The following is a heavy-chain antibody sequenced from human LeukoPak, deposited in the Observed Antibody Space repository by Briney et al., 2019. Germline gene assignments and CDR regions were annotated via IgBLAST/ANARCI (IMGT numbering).Heavy chain of an antibody. Sequence: PSETLSLTCTVSGGSISSGGYYWSWIRQHPGKGLEWIGYIYYSGSTYYNPSLKSRVTISVDTSKNQFSLKLSSVTAADTAVYYCAREPLTYYDSRPRWFDPWGQGTLVTVSS. V-gene: IGHV4-31*03. CDR3: AREPLTYYDSRPRWFDP. D-gene: IGHD3-22*01. CDR2: IYYSGST. J-gene: IGHJ5*02. CDR1: GGSISSGGYY.